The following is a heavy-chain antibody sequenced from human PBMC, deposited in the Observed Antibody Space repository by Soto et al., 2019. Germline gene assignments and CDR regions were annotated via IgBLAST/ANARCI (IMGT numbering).Heavy chain of an antibody. CDR3: ARLMGTSFDL. CDR2: ARNKAHSYTT. V-gene: IGHV3-72*01. J-gene: IGHJ4*02. CDR1: GFTFSDHH. Sequence: EVQLVESGGGLVQPGGSLRLSCAASGFTFSDHHMDWVRQAPGKGLEWVGRARNKAHSYTTAYAASVKGRFTISRDDSKNSLSLQINSLKPEDTAVYFCARLMGTSFDLWRQGTLVTVSS. D-gene: IGHD2-8*01.